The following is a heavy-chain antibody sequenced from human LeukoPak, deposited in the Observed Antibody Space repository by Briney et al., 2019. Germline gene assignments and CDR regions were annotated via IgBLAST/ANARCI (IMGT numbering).Heavy chain of an antibody. V-gene: IGHV1-24*01. CDR2: FDPEDGET. CDR3: FFRLSFDY. J-gene: IGHJ4*02. D-gene: IGHD3-10*01. CDR1: GYTLTELS. Sequence: XSGYTLTELSMHXXRQAPGKGLEWMGGFDPEDGETIYAQKFQGRVTMTEDTSTDTAYMELSSLRSEDTAVYYCFFRLSFDYWGQGTLVTVSS.